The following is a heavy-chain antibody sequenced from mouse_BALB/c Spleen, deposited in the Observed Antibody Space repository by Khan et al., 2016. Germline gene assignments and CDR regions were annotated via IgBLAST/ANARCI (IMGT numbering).Heavy chain of an antibody. D-gene: IGHD1-3*01. CDR2: IWAGGST. V-gene: IGHV2-9*02. J-gene: IGHJ2*01. CDR1: GFSLTTYG. Sequence: QVQLKESGPGLVAPSQSLSITCTVSGFSLTTYGIHWVRQPPGKGLEWLGIIWAGGSTNYNSALMSRLSFSKDNSKSRVLLKMNSLQTDDTAIYYCAKDSGSGLYYFDYWGQGTTLTVSS. CDR3: AKDSGSGLYYFDY.